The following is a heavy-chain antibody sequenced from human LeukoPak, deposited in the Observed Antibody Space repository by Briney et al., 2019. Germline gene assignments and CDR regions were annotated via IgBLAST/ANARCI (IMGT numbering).Heavy chain of an antibody. V-gene: IGHV1-2*02. J-gene: IGHJ6*02. D-gene: IGHD1-1*01. Sequence: GASVKVSCKASGYTFTGYYMHWVRQAPGQGLEWMGWINPNSGGTNYAQKFQGRVTMTRDTSISTAYMELSRLRSDDTAVYYCARTPLERIYGMDVWGQGTTVTVSS. CDR1: GYTFTGYY. CDR2: INPNSGGT. CDR3: ARTPLERIYGMDV.